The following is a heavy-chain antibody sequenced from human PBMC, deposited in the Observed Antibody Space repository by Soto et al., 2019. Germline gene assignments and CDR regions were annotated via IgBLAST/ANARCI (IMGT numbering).Heavy chain of an antibody. CDR2: ISGSGGTT. CDR3: TTGRYYDSSGSTGPY. D-gene: IGHD3-22*01. Sequence: GGSLRLSCAASGFTLSSYAMSWVRQAPGKGLEWVSAISGSGGTTDYAAPVKGRFTISRDDSKNTLYLQMNSLKTEDTAVYYCTTGRYYDSSGSTGPYWGQGTLVTVS. CDR1: GFTLSSYA. J-gene: IGHJ4*02. V-gene: IGHV3-23*01.